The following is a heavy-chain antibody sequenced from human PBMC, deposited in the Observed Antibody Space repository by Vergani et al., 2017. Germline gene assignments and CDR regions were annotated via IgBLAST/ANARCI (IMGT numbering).Heavy chain of an antibody. CDR3: ARQHGDYLYYYGMDV. D-gene: IGHD4-17*01. CDR1: GGSISSSSYY. CDR2: IYYSGST. V-gene: IGHV4-39*01. Sequence: QLQLQESGPGLVKPSETLSLTCTVSGGSISSSSYYWGWIRQPPGKGLEWIGSIYYSGSTYYNPSLKSRVTISVDTSKNQFSLKLSSVTAADTAVYYCARQHGDYLYYYGMDVWGQGTTVTVSS. J-gene: IGHJ6*02.